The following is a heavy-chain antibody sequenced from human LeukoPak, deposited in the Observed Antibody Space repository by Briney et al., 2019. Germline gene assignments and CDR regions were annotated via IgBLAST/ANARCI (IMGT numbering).Heavy chain of an antibody. D-gene: IGHD3-22*01. CDR3: ARSRPDYYDSSGYYYGGYFDY. J-gene: IGHJ4*02. Sequence: PGGSLRLSCAASGFTVSSNYMNWVRQAPGKGLEWVSVFYSGGRTHYADSVKGRFTISRDNSKNTLYLQMNSLRAEDTAVYYCARSRPDYYDSSGYYYGGYFDYWGQGTLVTVSS. V-gene: IGHV3-53*01. CDR1: GFTVSSNY. CDR2: FYSGGRT.